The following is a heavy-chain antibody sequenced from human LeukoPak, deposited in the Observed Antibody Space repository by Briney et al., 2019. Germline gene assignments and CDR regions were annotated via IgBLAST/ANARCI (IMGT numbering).Heavy chain of an antibody. CDR1: GGSISGYY. Sequence: KPSETLSLTCSVSGGSISGYYWTWVRQPPGKGLEWIGQIHYSGRADYNPSLKSRITMSVDTSRNQISLKLSSVTTADTAVYYCASHDYYGSVWGQGTLVTVSS. CDR3: ASHDYYGSV. D-gene: IGHD3-10*01. V-gene: IGHV4-59*12. J-gene: IGHJ4*02. CDR2: IHYSGRA.